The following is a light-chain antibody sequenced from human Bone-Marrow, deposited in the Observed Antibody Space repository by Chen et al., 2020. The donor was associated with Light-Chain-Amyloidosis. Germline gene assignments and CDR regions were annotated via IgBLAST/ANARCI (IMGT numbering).Light chain of an antibody. CDR3: QSADSSGTYEVI. CDR2: RDT. J-gene: IGLJ2*01. Sequence: SYELTQPPSVSVSPGQTARITCSGDDLPTKYAYWYQQKPGLAPVLVIHRDTERPSGISERFSGSSSGTTATLTISGVQAEDEADYHCQSADSSGTYEVICGGGTKLTVL. V-gene: IGLV3-25*03. CDR1: DLPTKY.